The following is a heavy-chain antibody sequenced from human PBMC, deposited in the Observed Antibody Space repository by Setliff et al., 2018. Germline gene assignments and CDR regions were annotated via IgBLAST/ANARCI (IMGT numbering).Heavy chain of an antibody. J-gene: IGHJ4*02. CDR3: ARESATIGEFPLYYFDK. CDR1: GGSISSGGFY. V-gene: IGHV4-61*09. CDR2: FHTGGAT. D-gene: IGHD3-10*01. Sequence: SETLSLTCSVSGGSISSGGFYWSWIRQSAGRGLEWIGHFHTGGATDYNLSLKSRVTISLDSSKNQFSLRLSSVTAADAAVYFCARESATIGEFPLYYFDKWGQGALVTVSS.